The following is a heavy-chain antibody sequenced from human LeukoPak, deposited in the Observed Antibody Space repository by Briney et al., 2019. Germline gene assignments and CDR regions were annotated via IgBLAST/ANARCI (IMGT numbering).Heavy chain of an antibody. D-gene: IGHD2-15*01. J-gene: IGHJ4*02. CDR1: GYTFTGYY. CDR2: INPNSGGT. CDR3: ARLGETDIVVVVAGDDY. Sequence: GASVKVSCKASGYTFTGYYMHWVRQAPGQGLEWMGWINPNSGGTNYAQKFQGRVTMTRDTSISTAYMELSRLRSDDTAVYYCARLGETDIVVVVAGDDYWGQGTLVTVSS. V-gene: IGHV1-2*02.